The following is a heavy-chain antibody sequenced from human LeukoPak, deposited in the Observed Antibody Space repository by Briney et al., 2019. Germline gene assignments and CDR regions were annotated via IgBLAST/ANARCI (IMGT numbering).Heavy chain of an antibody. CDR3: AIPDSSGFYFSIRFDY. CDR2: ISGSGGST. V-gene: IGHV3-23*01. Sequence: PGGSLRLSCAASGFTFSSYATSWVRQAPGKGLEWVSAISGSGGSTYYADSVKGRFTISRANSKNTVYLQMNSLRADDTAVYYCAIPDSSGFYFSIRFDYWGQGTLVTVSS. D-gene: IGHD3-22*01. J-gene: IGHJ4*02. CDR1: GFTFSSYA.